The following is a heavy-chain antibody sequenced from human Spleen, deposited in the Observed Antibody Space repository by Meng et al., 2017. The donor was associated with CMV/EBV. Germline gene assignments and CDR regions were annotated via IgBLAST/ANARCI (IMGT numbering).Heavy chain of an antibody. CDR1: GFTFSSYW. D-gene: IGHD6-6*01. CDR3: AREQDPYSSSPGHYYYGMDV. V-gene: IGHV3-74*01. Sequence: GGSLRLSCAASGFTFSSYWMHWVRQAPGKGLVWVSRINSDGSSTSYADSVKGRFTISRDNAKNTLYLQMNRLRAEDTAVYYCAREQDPYSSSPGHYYYGMDVWGQGTTVTVSS. CDR2: INSDGSST. J-gene: IGHJ6*02.